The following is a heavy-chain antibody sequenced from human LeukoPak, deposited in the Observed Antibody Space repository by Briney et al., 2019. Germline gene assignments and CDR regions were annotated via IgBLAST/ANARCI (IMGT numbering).Heavy chain of an antibody. CDR1: GFTFSSYG. V-gene: IGHV3-21*04. CDR2: ISSSSSYI. Sequence: GGTLRLSCAASGFTFSSYGMSWVRQAPGKGLEWVSSISSSSSYIYYADSVKGRFTISRDNSKNTLYLQMNSLRAEDTAVYYCAKDALPSYYDFWSGYYTKRQPYNWFDPWGQGTLVTVSS. CDR3: AKDALPSYYDFWSGYYTKRQPYNWFDP. J-gene: IGHJ5*02. D-gene: IGHD3-3*01.